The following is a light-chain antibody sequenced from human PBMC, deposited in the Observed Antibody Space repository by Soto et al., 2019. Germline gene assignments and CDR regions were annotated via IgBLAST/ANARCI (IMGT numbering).Light chain of an antibody. CDR2: GAS. V-gene: IGKV3-20*01. CDR3: QQYNIWPLWT. J-gene: IGKJ5*01. Sequence: EIVLTQSPGTLSLSPGERATLSCRASHSVTSNFLAWYQQKPGQAPRLLIYGASSRATGIPDRFRGSGFGTDFTLTISRLEPEDFAVYYCQQYNIWPLWTFGQGTRLEIK. CDR1: HSVTSNF.